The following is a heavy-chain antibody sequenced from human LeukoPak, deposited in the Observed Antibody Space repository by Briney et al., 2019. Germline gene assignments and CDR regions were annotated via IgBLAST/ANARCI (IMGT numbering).Heavy chain of an antibody. CDR3: AKVESTAEAFDI. CDR2: IRYDATYK. J-gene: IGHJ3*02. V-gene: IGHV3-30*02. CDR1: GFTFSSCG. Sequence: GGSLRLSCVASGFTFSSCGMHWVRQAPGKGLQWVAFIRYDATYKYYGDSVKGRFTISRDNSINTLYLQMNSLKPEDTAVYYCAKVESTAEAFDIWGQGTMVTVSS.